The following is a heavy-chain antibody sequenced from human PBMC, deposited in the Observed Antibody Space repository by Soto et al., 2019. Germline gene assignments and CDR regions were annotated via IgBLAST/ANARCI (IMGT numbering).Heavy chain of an antibody. D-gene: IGHD3-22*01. J-gene: IGHJ3*02. CDR3: ARAHYHDSSGPNGHAFDI. CDR2: IRSKANSYAT. V-gene: IGHV3-73*01. CDR1: GFTFSGSA. Sequence: GGSLRLSCAASGFTFSGSAMHWVRQASGKGLEWVGRIRSKANSYATAYAASVKGRFTISRDDSKNTAYLQMNSLKTEDTAVYYCARAHYHDSSGPNGHAFDIWGQGTLVTV.